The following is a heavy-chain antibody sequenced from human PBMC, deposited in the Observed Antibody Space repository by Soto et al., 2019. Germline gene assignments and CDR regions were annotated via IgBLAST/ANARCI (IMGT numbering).Heavy chain of an antibody. CDR3: ARDHYGSGNYYFDY. V-gene: IGHV3-21*01. CDR2: ISSSSSYM. Sequence: PGGSLRLSCGASGFTFSTYSMNWVRQAPGKGLEWVSFISSSSSYMNYADSVKGRFTISRDNAKNSLYLHMNSLRAEDTAVYYCARDHYGSGNYYFDYWGQGTLVTVST. J-gene: IGHJ4*02. D-gene: IGHD3-10*01. CDR1: GFTFSTYS.